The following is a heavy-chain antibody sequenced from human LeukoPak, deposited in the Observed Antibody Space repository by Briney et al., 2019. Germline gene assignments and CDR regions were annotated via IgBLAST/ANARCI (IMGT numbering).Heavy chain of an antibody. CDR1: GFTLSSYA. Sequence: GGSLRLSCAASGFTLSSYAMSWVGQAPGKGLEWVSAISGSGGSTYYADSVKGRFTISRDNSKNTLYLQMNCLRAEDTAVYYCAKAHDYGGNSNDYWGQGTLVTVSS. D-gene: IGHD4-23*01. V-gene: IGHV3-23*01. CDR3: AKAHDYGGNSNDY. J-gene: IGHJ4*02. CDR2: ISGSGGST.